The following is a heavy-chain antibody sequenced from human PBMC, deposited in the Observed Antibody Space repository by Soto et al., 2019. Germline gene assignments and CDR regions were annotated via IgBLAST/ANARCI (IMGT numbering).Heavy chain of an antibody. CDR2: INTDGLS. Sequence: SETLSLTCSVSGASITSYYWSWIRQSAGGGLEWMGRINTDGLSTYSPSFKSRLTMSLDTSKNQVSLRLISVTAADTAVYFCARVPVAVAATEDYYGLDVWGQGTTVTVSS. V-gene: IGHV4-4*07. CDR3: ARVPVAVAATEDYYGLDV. CDR1: GASITSYY. D-gene: IGHD2-15*01. J-gene: IGHJ6*02.